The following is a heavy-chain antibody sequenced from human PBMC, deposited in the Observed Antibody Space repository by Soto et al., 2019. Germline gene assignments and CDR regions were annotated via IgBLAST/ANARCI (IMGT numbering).Heavy chain of an antibody. CDR2: IWYDGSNK. CDR3: ASDYDFWSGYYDDY. Sequence: PGGSLRLSCAASGFTFSSYGMHWVRQAPGKGLEWVAVIWYDGSNKYYADSVKGRFTISRDNSKNSLYLQMNSLRAEDTAVYYCASDYDFWSGYYDDYWGQGTLVTVSS. CDR1: GFTFSSYG. D-gene: IGHD3-3*01. V-gene: IGHV3-33*01. J-gene: IGHJ4*02.